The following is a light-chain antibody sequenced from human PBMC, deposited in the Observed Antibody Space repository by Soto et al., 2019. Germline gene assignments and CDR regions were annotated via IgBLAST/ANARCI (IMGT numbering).Light chain of an antibody. V-gene: IGKV3-11*01. CDR2: DAS. Sequence: EIVLTQSPATLSLSPGERATLSCRASQSVRSYLAWYQQKHGQAPRLLIYDASNRATGIPARFSGGGSGTDFTLTISSLEPEHFAVYYCQQRSNWPPTFGQGTKLEIK. CDR1: QSVRSY. CDR3: QQRSNWPPT. J-gene: IGKJ2*01.